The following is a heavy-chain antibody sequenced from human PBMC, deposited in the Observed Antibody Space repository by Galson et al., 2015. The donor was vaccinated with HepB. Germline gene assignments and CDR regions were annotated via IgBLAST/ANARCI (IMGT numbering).Heavy chain of an antibody. Sequence: SVKVSCKASGYTFNNYYMHWVRQAPGQGLEWMGRINPNTGASDYAQKFQGRVTMTRDTSISTAYLELSRLISDDTAVYFCAQVTYFDWLLHYWGQGTLVTVSS. CDR2: INPNTGAS. D-gene: IGHD3-9*01. CDR3: AQVTYFDWLLHY. J-gene: IGHJ4*02. V-gene: IGHV1-2*06. CDR1: GYTFNNYY.